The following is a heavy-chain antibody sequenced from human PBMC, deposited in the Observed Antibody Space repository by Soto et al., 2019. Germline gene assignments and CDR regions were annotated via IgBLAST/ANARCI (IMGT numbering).Heavy chain of an antibody. V-gene: IGHV3-30*04. J-gene: IGHJ5*02. CDR2: IFPNGRSI. CDR3: AREIDYWGSGSVPDL. Sequence: SLRLSCAASGFSFSTYTMHWVRQAPGKGLEWVALIFPNGRSIFYTDSVKGRFTISRDNSKNMLYLAMNRLRVEDTALYYCAREIDYWGSGSVPDLWGRGTLVTVSS. D-gene: IGHD3-10*01. CDR1: GFSFSTYT.